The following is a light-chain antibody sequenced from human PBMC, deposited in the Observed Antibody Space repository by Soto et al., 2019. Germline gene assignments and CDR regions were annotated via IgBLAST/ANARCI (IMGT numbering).Light chain of an antibody. CDR3: QQYGSSPPFT. V-gene: IGKV3-20*01. CDR2: GAS. Sequence: EIVLTQSPGTLSLSPGKRATLSCRASQSVTSTYLAWYQQKPGQAPRLLIYGASTRATGIPDRFSDSGSGTDFTLTISRLEPEDFAVYYCQQYGSSPPFTFGPGTKVDIK. J-gene: IGKJ3*01. CDR1: QSVTSTY.